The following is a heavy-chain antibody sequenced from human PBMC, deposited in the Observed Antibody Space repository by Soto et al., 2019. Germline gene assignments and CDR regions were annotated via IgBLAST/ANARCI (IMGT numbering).Heavy chain of an antibody. CDR3: ARASSERYSSGWQPYYYYAMDV. V-gene: IGHV3-33*01. D-gene: IGHD6-19*01. CDR2: IWSDGSNK. J-gene: IGHJ6*02. Sequence: GGSLRLSCGASGFTFSSYGMHWVRQAPGKGLEWVAVIWSDGSNKYYANSVKVRFTISRDDLKNTLYLQMNSLRAEDSAVYYCARASSERYSSGWQPYYYYAMDVWGQGTTVTVSS. CDR1: GFTFSSYG.